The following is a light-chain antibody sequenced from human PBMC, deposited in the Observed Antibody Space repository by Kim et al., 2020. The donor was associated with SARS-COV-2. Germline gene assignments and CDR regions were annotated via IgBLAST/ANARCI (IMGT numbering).Light chain of an antibody. Sequence: VARGQTARITCGGNNIGSKNVHWYQQKPGQAPVLVIYRDSNRPSGIPERFSGSNSGNTATLTISRAQAGDEADYYCQVWDSSSPWVFGGGTQLTVL. J-gene: IGLJ3*02. CDR1: NIGSKN. CDR3: QVWDSSSPWV. CDR2: RDS. V-gene: IGLV3-9*01.